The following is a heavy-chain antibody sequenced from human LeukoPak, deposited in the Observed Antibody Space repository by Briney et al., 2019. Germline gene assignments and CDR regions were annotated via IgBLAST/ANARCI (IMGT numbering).Heavy chain of an antibody. D-gene: IGHD6-19*01. Sequence: GGSLRLSCAASGFIFSSYAMSWVRQPPGQGLEWVSYISRTGTSIHNADSVRGRFTISRDNTKSALYLQMNTLRVEDSAVYFCARTTVAGTIQYWGQGSRVIVSS. CDR1: GFIFSSYA. V-gene: IGHV3-23*01. CDR3: ARTTVAGTIQY. CDR2: ISRTGTSI. J-gene: IGHJ1*01.